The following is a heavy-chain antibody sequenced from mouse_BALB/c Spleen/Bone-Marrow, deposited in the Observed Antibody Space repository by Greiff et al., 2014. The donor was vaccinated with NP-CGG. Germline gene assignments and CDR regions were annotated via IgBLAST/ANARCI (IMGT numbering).Heavy chain of an antibody. CDR2: IGVGGTYT. J-gene: IGHJ3*01. D-gene: IGHD1-1*01. CDR1: GFSFSGYG. Sequence: VQLKESEGDLVKPGGSLKLSCAASGFSFSGYGMSWVRQTPDKRLEWVATIGVGGTYTYYPDSVKGRFTISRDNAKNTLYLRMSSLKSEDTAMYYCARPFTTVVATVFAYWGQGTLVTVSA. V-gene: IGHV5-6*01. CDR3: ARPFTTVVATVFAY.